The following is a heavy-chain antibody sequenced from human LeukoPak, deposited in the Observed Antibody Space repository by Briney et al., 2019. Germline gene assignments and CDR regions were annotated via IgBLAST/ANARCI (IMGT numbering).Heavy chain of an antibody. J-gene: IGHJ5*02. CDR2: MNPNSGNT. V-gene: IGHV1-8*03. CDR3: ARGRSRENWFDP. Sequence: ASVKVSCKASGYTFTSYDINWVRQATGQGHEWMGWMNPNSGNTGYAQKFQGRVTITRNTSISTAYMEPSSLRSEDTAVYYCARGRSRENWFDPWGQGTLVTVSS. CDR1: GYTFTSYD.